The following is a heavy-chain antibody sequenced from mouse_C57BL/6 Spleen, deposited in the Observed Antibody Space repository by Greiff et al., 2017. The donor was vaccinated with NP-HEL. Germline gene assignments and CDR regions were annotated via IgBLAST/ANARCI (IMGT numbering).Heavy chain of an antibody. D-gene: IGHD2-4*01. J-gene: IGHJ2*01. CDR1: GFNIKDYY. V-gene: IGHV14-2*01. CDR3: APYDYDGY. CDR2: IDPEDGET. Sequence: VQLQQSGAELVKPGASVKLSCTASGFNIKDYYMHWVKQRTEQGLEWIGRIDPEDGETKYAPNFQGKATITADTSSHTAYLQLSSLTSEDTAVYYCAPYDYDGYWGQGTTLTVSS.